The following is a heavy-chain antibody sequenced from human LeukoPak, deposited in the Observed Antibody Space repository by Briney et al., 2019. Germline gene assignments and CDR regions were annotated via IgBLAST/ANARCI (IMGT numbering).Heavy chain of an antibody. J-gene: IGHJ4*02. D-gene: IGHD3-22*01. Sequence: GGSLRLSCAASGFTVSSNYMSWVRQAPGKGLEWVSVIYSGGSTYYADSVKGRFTISRDNTKNTLYLQMNSLRAEDTAVYYCARGAYDSSGIFDCWGQGTLVTVSS. CDR3: ARGAYDSSGIFDC. CDR1: GFTVSSNY. CDR2: IYSGGST. V-gene: IGHV3-66*01.